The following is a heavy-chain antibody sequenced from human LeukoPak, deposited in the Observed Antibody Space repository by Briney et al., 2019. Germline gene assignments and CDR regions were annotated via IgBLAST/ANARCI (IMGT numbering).Heavy chain of an antibody. D-gene: IGHD2-15*01. CDR2: IWYDGSNK. CDR1: GFTFSSYG. J-gene: IGHJ4*02. Sequence: GRSLRLSCAASGFTFSSYGMHWVRQAPGKGLEWVAVIWYDGSNKYYADSVKGRFTISRDNAKNSLFLQMNSLRAEDTAVYYCARARTPDYWGQGTLVTVSS. V-gene: IGHV3-33*01. CDR3: ARARTPDY.